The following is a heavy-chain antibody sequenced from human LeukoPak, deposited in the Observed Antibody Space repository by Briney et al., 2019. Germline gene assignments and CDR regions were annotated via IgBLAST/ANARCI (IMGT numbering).Heavy chain of an antibody. CDR1: GYTFTSYD. Sequence: ASVKVSCKASGYTFTSYDFNWVRQATGQRPEWMGWMSPNSGDTGYAQKFQDRVTMTRNTSISTAYMELSSLRSDDTAVYYCARDQSSGWPNFDYWGQGTLVTVSS. CDR2: MSPNSGDT. V-gene: IGHV1-8*01. J-gene: IGHJ4*02. D-gene: IGHD6-19*01. CDR3: ARDQSSGWPNFDY.